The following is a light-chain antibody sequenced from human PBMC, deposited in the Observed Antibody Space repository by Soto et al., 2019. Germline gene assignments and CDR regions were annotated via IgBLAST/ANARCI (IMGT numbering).Light chain of an antibody. V-gene: IGKV3-11*01. J-gene: IGKJ1*01. Sequence: EIVMTQSPATLSVSAGERATLXXRASQSVSSNLAWYQQKPGQAPRVXIYGASMRATGIPDRFSGSGSGTDFTLTSSSLEPEDFAVYYCQQRSNWPWTFGQGTKVDIK. CDR2: GAS. CDR1: QSVSSN. CDR3: QQRSNWPWT.